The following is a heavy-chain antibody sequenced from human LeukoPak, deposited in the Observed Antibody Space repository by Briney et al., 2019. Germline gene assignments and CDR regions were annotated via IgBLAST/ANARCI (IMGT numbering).Heavy chain of an antibody. CDR2: ISGSGGST. CDR3: ARDPLAYCGGDCYFTFDY. Sequence: PGGSLRLSCAASGFTFSSYAMSWVRQAPGKGLEWVSAISGSGGSTYYADSVKGRFTISRDNSKNTLYLQMNSLRAEDTAVYYCARDPLAYCGGDCYFTFDYWGQGTLVTVSS. CDR1: GFTFSSYA. J-gene: IGHJ4*02. V-gene: IGHV3-23*01. D-gene: IGHD2-21*02.